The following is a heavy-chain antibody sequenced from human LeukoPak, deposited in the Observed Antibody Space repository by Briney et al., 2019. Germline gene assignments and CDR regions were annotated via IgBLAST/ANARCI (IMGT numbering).Heavy chain of an antibody. D-gene: IGHD4-11*01. CDR3: ARDYSSPFDY. Sequence: SETLSLTCAVSGGSISSSNWWSWVRQPPGKGLEWIGEINHSGSTNYNPSLKSRVTISVDTSKNQFSLKLSSVTAADTAVYYCARDYSSPFDYWGQGTLVTVSS. CDR2: INHSGST. V-gene: IGHV4-4*02. CDR1: GGSISSSNW. J-gene: IGHJ4*02.